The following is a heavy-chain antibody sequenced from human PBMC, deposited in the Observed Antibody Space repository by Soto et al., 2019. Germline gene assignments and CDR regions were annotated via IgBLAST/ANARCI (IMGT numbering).Heavy chain of an antibody. V-gene: IGHV3-23*01. CDR2: LSHSGLST. CDR1: GFTFSSYA. J-gene: IGHJ4*02. CDR3: VKDNNTIFEAEAIXY. D-gene: IGHD3-3*01. Sequence: GGSLRLSCAASGFTFSSYAMTWVRQAPGKGLEWVSGLSHSGLSTFYAVSVKGRFTISRDNSKSTMYLQMNSLKAEDTALYYCVKDNNTIFEAEAIXYWGQETVLTVSS.